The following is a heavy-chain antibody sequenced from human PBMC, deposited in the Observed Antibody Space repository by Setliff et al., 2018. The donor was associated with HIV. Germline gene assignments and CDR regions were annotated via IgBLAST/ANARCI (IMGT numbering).Heavy chain of an antibody. CDR3: ARDRYGASFDS. D-gene: IGHD3-16*02. V-gene: IGHV7-4-1*02. J-gene: IGHJ4*02. CDR2: INMYTANP. Sequence: ASVKVSCKASGHTFTTYAINWVRQAPGQGLEWMGWINMYTANPSYAQGFTGRFVFSLDTSVSTAYLQISSLEAEDTALYYCARDRYGASFDSWGQGTLVTVSS. CDR1: GHTFTTYA.